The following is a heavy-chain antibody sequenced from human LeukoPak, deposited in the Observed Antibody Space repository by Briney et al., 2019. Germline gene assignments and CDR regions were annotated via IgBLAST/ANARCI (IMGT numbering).Heavy chain of an antibody. CDR3: AREGYSRTIDY. CDR2: IIPIFGTA. Sequence: SVKVSCKASGYTFTSYGISWVRQAPGQGLEWMGGIIPIFGTANYAQKFQGRVTITTDESTSTAYMELSSLRSEDTAVYYCAREGYSRTIDYWGQGTLVTVSS. CDR1: GYTFTSYG. J-gene: IGHJ4*02. V-gene: IGHV1-69*05. D-gene: IGHD1-1*01.